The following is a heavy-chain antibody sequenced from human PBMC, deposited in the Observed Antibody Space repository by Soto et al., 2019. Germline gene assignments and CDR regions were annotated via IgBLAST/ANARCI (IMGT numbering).Heavy chain of an antibody. CDR2: TSDSDTSA. V-gene: IGHV3-23*05. CDR1: GFPFVNFA. J-gene: IGHJ4*01. Sequence: EVQLLESGGGLVQPGGSLRLSCVASGFPFVNFALSWVRQVPGKGLEWVATTSDSDTSAYYADSVKGRFTISRDSSKSTLYLRMNSLRADDTAVYYCAKRQGDYWGRGTLVTVSS. CDR3: AKRQGDY.